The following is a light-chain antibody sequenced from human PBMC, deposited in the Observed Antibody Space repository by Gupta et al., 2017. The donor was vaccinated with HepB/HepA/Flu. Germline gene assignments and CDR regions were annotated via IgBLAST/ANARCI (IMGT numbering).Light chain of an antibody. CDR3: QQRNDWPPYT. J-gene: IGKJ2*01. Sequence: ESVLTQSRATLSVSPGERPTLPCRASQSFGNYIALYQQKPGQAPRLLIYDASNSAAGIPARFSGSGSGTDFTLTISSLEPEDFAVYFCQQRNDWPPYTFGQGTKLEIK. CDR2: DAS. CDR1: QSFGNY. V-gene: IGKV3-11*01.